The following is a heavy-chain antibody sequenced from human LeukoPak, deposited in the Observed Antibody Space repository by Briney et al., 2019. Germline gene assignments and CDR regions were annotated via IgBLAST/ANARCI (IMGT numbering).Heavy chain of an antibody. V-gene: IGHV1-2*02. Sequence: ASVKVSCKASGYTFTGYYMHWVRQAPGQGLEWMGWINPNSGGTNYAQKFQGRVTMTRDTSISTAYMELGRLRSDDTAVYYCARDLGDIVVVPAAPDYWGQGTLVTVSS. CDR3: ARDLGDIVVVPAAPDY. J-gene: IGHJ4*02. D-gene: IGHD2-2*01. CDR2: INPNSGGT. CDR1: GYTFTGYY.